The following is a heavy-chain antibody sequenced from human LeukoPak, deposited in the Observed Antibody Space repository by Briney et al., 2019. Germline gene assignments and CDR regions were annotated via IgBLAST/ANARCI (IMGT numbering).Heavy chain of an antibody. D-gene: IGHD4-23*01. CDR2: ISYSGTT. CDR1: GGSISSFY. V-gene: IGHV4-59*08. J-gene: IGHJ3*02. Sequence: KPSETLSLTCTVSGGSISSFYWSWIQQPPGKGLEYIGYISYSGTTSYNPSLKSRVTISVDTSKNQFSLKLSSVTAADTAVYYCASHDYGGNLGAFDIWGQGTMVTVSS. CDR3: ASHDYGGNLGAFDI.